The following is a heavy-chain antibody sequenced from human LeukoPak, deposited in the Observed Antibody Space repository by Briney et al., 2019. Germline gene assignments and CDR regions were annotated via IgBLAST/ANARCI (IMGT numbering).Heavy chain of an antibody. CDR3: ARGPRYDSSGYPSDY. J-gene: IGHJ4*02. CDR1: GFTVSSNY. Sequence: GGSLRLSCAASGFTVSSNYMSWVRQAPGKGLEWVSVLYSDGNTYYADSVKGRFTISRDNSRNTLYLQMNSLRAEDTAVYYCARGPRYDSSGYPSDYWGQGTLVTVSS. D-gene: IGHD3-22*01. V-gene: IGHV3-53*01. CDR2: LYSDGNT.